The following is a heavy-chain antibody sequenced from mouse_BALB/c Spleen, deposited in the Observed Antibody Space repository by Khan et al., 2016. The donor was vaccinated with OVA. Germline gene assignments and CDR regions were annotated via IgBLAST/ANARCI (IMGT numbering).Heavy chain of an antibody. CDR1: GYTFTDYV. CDR3: AKNYASWCAY. CDR2: IYPGSGST. V-gene: IGHV1-77*01. Sequence: QVQLQQSGPELVKPGASVKMSCKASGYTFTDYVINWVKQRTGQGLEWIGEIYPGSGSTYYNEKFKGKATLTADKSSNTAYMQLSSLTSEDSAVYFCAKNYASWCAYWGQGTLVTVSA. J-gene: IGHJ3*01.